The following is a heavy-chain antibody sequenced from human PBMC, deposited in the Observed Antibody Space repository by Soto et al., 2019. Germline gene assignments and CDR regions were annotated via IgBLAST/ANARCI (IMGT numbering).Heavy chain of an antibody. V-gene: IGHV6-1*01. CDR1: GDSVSSNSAA. J-gene: IGHJ4*01. CDR2: TYFDSIWYT. D-gene: IGHD3-10*01. CDR3: AGNYYVSGSYYPSFDY. Sequence: PSQTLSLTCVISGDSVSSNSAAWNWIRQSPSRGLEWLGRTYFDSIWYTDYAESVKGRMTINVDTSKNHFSLNLNSVTPEDTALYFCAGNYYVSGSYYPSFDYWGQGTLVTVSS.